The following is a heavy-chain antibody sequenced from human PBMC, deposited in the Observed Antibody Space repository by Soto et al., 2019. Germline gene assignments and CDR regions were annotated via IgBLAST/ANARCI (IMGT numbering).Heavy chain of an antibody. V-gene: IGHV3-13*01. Sequence: EVQLVESGGGLVQSGGSLRLSCAASGFTFSSYDMHWVRQATGKGLEWVSSINTAGDTYYPGSVKGRFTISRENAKNSLYLQMNSLRAGDTAVYYCARGHYLRWFDPWGQGTLVTVSS. J-gene: IGHJ5*02. D-gene: IGHD1-26*01. CDR2: INTAGDT. CDR1: GFTFSSYD. CDR3: ARGHYLRWFDP.